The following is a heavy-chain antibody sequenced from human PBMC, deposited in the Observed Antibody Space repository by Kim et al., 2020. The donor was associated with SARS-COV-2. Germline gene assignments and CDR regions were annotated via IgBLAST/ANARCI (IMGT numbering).Heavy chain of an antibody. CDR3: ARELDYCSGGSCYSGFDY. D-gene: IGHD2-15*01. Sequence: KDRFTIARDNSKNTLYLQMNSLRAEDTAVYYCARELDYCSGGSCYSGFDYWGQGTLVAISS. V-gene: IGHV3-30*07. J-gene: IGHJ4*02.